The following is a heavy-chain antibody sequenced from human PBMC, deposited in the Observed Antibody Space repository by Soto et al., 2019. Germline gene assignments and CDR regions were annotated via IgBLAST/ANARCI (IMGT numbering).Heavy chain of an antibody. Sequence: GASVKVSCKASGYTFTGYYMHWARQAPGQGLEWMGWINPISGGTSTAQKFQGWVTMTTDTSISTASMELTRLTSDDTAIYYCARGDSTDCSNGVCSFFYNHDMDVWGQGTTVTVSS. CDR2: INPISGGT. J-gene: IGHJ6*02. V-gene: IGHV1-2*04. D-gene: IGHD2-8*01. CDR3: ARGDSTDCSNGVCSFFYNHDMDV. CDR1: GYTFTGYY.